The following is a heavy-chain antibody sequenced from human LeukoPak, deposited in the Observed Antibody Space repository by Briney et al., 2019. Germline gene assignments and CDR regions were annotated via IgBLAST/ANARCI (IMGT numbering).Heavy chain of an antibody. J-gene: IGHJ5*02. D-gene: IGHD3-10*01. Sequence: TGGSLRLSCAASGFTFSGYAMSWDSQVPGKGRQWVATISRSGDDTYYADSVKGRFTVSRDNSKNTLYVQMNSLRAEDTAIYYCAKAGANWFDPWGQGTLVTVSS. CDR1: GFTFSGYA. CDR2: ISRSGDDT. V-gene: IGHV3-23*01. CDR3: AKAGANWFDP.